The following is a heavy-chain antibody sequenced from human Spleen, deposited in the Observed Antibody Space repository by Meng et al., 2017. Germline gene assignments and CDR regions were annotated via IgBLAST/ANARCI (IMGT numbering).Heavy chain of an antibody. Sequence: QVRLPESGQGLVKPSGTLSLTRAVSGGSIRSSVWWSWVRQPPGKGLEWIGEIFHSGSTSYNLSLKSRVTISVDKSKNQFSLLVSSVTAADTATYYCARFDISTAGRGDYWGQGTLVTASS. D-gene: IGHD3-10*01. CDR3: ARFDISTAGRGDY. V-gene: IGHV4-4*02. CDR1: GGSIRSSVW. CDR2: IFHSGST. J-gene: IGHJ4*02.